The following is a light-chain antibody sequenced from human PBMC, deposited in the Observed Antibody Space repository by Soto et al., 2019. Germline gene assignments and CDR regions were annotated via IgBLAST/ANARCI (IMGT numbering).Light chain of an antibody. V-gene: IGKV3D-15*01. CDR1: QTVSSN. CDR3: QQYNNWPFT. J-gene: IGKJ3*01. CDR2: GAS. Sequence: EIVMTQSPATLSVSPGERATLSCRASQTVSSNLAWYQQKPGQAPRLLIYGASTRDTGIPARFSVSGSGTEFTLTISSLQSEDFAFYYCQQYNNWPFTFGPGTKVDIK.